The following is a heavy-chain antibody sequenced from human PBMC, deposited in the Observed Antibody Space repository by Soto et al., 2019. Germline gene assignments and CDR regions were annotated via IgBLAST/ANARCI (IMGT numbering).Heavy chain of an antibody. V-gene: IGHV1-69*01. Sequence: QVQLVQSGAEVKKPGSSVKVSCKASGGTFSSYAISWVRQAPGQGLEWMGGIIPISGTANYAQKFQGRVTMTADESTSTAYMELSSLRSEDTAVYYCARSHGSSTSLEIYYYYYYGMEVWCQGTTVSVSS. D-gene: IGHD2-2*01. CDR3: ARSHGSSTSLEIYYYYYYGMEV. J-gene: IGHJ6*02. CDR1: GGTFSSYA. CDR2: IIPISGTA.